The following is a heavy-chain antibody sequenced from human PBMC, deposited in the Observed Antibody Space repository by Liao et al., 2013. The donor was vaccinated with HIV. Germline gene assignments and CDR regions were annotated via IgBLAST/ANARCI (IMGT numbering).Heavy chain of an antibody. CDR1: GGSIRSSSYY. V-gene: IGHV4-39*07. Sequence: QLQLQESGPGLVKPSETLSLTCTVSGGSIRSSSYYWGWIRQPPGKGLEWIGSMYYSGSTYYNPSLQSRVTISADTSKNQFSLKLSSVTAADTAVYYCAREKWELLSYYYMDVWGKGTTVTVSS. D-gene: IGHD1-26*01. J-gene: IGHJ6*03. CDR3: AREKWELLSYYYMDV. CDR2: MYYSGST.